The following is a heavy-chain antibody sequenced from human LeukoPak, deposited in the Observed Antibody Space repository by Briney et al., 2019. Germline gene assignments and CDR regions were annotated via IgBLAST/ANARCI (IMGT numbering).Heavy chain of an antibody. J-gene: IGHJ4*02. V-gene: IGHV4-59*08. CDR3: ARNTKTSTNVDY. CDR2: IYYSGST. Sequence: TETLSLTCTVPGDPISSYYWSWIRQTPGKGLGWIGYIYYSGSTNYNPSLKSRVTISVDTSKSQFSLKLSSVTAADTAVYYCARNTKTSTNVDYWGQGTLVTVSS. D-gene: IGHD2-8*01. CDR1: GDPISSYY.